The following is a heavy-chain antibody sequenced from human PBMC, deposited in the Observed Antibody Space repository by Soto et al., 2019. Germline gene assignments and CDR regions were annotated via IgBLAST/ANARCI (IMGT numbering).Heavy chain of an antibody. J-gene: IGHJ4*02. CDR3: ALRSMAVVPEY. D-gene: IGHD3-22*01. Sequence: QVQLQESGPGLVKPSETLSLTCAVSGDSISSYYCMWIRQPPGKGLESIGYLYYGRSANYNPTLTSRVTLSVYTSTNPCSLTLSSMTAADTAVYYCALRSMAVVPEYWGQGTLVTVSS. CDR2: LYYGRSA. V-gene: IGHV4-59*01. CDR1: GDSISSYY.